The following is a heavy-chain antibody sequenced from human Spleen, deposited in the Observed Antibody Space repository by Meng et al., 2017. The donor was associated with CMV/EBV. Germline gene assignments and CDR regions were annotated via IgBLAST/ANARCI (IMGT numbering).Heavy chain of an antibody. CDR3: ARVSAAELLSTVVTPSFDY. CDR1: GGSFSGYY. J-gene: IGHJ4*02. V-gene: IGHV4-34*01. CDR2: INHSGST. D-gene: IGHD4-23*01. Sequence: GSLRLSCAVYGGSFSGYYWSWIRQPPGKGLEWIGEINHSGSTNYDPSLKSRVTISVDTSKNQFSLKLSSVTAADTAVYYCARVSAAELLSTVVTPSFDYWGQGTLVTVSS.